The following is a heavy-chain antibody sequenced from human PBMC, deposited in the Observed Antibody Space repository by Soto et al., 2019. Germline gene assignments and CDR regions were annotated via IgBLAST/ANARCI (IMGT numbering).Heavy chain of an antibody. Sequence: QVQLQQWGAGLLKPSETLSLTCAVYGGSFSGYYWTWIRQPPGTGLEWIGEINHSGSTNYNPSLKSRVTLSVDTSQNQFSLKLTSVTAADPAVYYGARDKITGLFDYWGQGTLVTVSS. CDR2: INHSGST. J-gene: IGHJ4*02. CDR3: ARDKITGLFDY. D-gene: IGHD2-8*02. V-gene: IGHV4-34*01. CDR1: GGSFSGYY.